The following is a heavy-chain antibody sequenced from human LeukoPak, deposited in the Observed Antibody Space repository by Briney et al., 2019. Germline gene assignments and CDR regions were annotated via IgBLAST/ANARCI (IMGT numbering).Heavy chain of an antibody. J-gene: IGHJ2*01. V-gene: IGHV4-61*05. D-gene: IGHD6-13*01. CDR2: IYYSGST. Sequence: PSETLSLTCTVSGDSISTSNSYWGWIRQPPGTGLEWIGYIYYSGSTNYNPSLKSRVTISVDTSKNQFSLKLSSVTAADTAVYYCARVYYSSSYDYWYFDLWGRGTLVTVSS. CDR3: ARVYYSSSYDYWYFDL. CDR1: GDSISTSNSY.